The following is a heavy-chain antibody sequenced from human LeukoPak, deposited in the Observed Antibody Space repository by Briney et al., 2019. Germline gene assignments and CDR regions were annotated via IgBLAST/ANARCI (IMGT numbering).Heavy chain of an antibody. CDR3: AREGYYYGSGNNWFDP. D-gene: IGHD3-10*01. CDR1: GFTLRSYA. CDR2: ISYDESNK. J-gene: IGHJ5*02. Sequence: GGSLRLSCAASGFTLRSYAMHWVRQAPAKGLEWVAVISYDESNKYYADSVKGRFTISRDNHKNTLYLQMNSLRAEDKAVYYCAREGYYYGSGNNWFDPWGQGTLVTVSS. V-gene: IGHV3-30*04.